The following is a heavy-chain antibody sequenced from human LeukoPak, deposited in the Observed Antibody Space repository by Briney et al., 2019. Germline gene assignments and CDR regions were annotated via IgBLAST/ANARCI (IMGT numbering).Heavy chain of an antibody. V-gene: IGHV3-30*02. CDR3: AKEYPNWGSDY. J-gene: IGHJ4*02. CDR1: GFTFSSYG. CDR2: IQYDGTDK. Sequence: GGSLRLSCAASGFTFSSYGMHWVRQAPGKGLEWVAFIQYDGTDKYHADSVKGRLTISRDNSKNTLYLQMNSLRTEDTAVYYCAKEYPNWGSDYWGQGTLVTVSS. D-gene: IGHD7-27*01.